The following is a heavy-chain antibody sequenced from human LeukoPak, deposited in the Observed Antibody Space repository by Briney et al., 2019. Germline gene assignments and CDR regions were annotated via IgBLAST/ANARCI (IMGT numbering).Heavy chain of an antibody. CDR2: ISGSGGST. Sequence: PGGSLRLSCAASGFTFSSYVMTWVRQAPRKELEWVSAISGSGGSTYSADSVKGRFTISRDNSKNTLFLQMSSLRAEDTAVYYCARGPYSSGSSADYWGQGTLVTVSS. CDR1: GFTFSSYV. D-gene: IGHD6-19*01. V-gene: IGHV3-23*01. CDR3: ARGPYSSGSSADY. J-gene: IGHJ4*02.